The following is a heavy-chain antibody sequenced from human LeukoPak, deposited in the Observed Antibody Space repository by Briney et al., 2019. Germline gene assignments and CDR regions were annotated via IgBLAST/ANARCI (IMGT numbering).Heavy chain of an antibody. Sequence: ASVKVSCKSSGYTFTGYYMHWVRQAPGQGLEWMGWINPNSGGTNYAQKFQGRVTMTRDTSISTAYMELNRLRSDDTAVYYCARDSGRYDSSGYAFFDYWGQGTLVTVSS. CDR1: GYTFTGYY. V-gene: IGHV1-2*02. CDR3: ARDSGRYDSSGYAFFDY. CDR2: INPNSGGT. J-gene: IGHJ4*02. D-gene: IGHD3-22*01.